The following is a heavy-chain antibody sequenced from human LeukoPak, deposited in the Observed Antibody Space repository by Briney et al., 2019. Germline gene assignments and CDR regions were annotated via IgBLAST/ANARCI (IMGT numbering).Heavy chain of an antibody. V-gene: IGHV3-23*01. CDR2: FSGSGITT. Sequence: KPGGSLRLSCAASGFTFSNYGMSWVRHAPGKGLEWVSSFSGSGITTYYADSVKGRFTISRDNSKNTLYLQMNSLRAEDTAVYYCAKSPEPFGVVTQLDYWGQGTLVTVSS. CDR3: AKSPEPFGVVTQLDY. CDR1: GFTFSNYG. J-gene: IGHJ4*02. D-gene: IGHD3-3*01.